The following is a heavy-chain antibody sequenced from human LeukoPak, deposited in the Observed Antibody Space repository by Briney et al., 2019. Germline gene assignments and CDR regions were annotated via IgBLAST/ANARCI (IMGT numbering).Heavy chain of an antibody. V-gene: IGHV4-39*01. CDR2: IHYTGNT. Sequence: SETLSLTCSVSGGSISSTSYYWGWIRQPPGKGMEWIGSIHYTGNTYYNPSPKSRVTISIDTSKKQFSLRLSSVTAADTAVYYCARHQYGMNVWGQGTTVTVSS. CDR1: GGSISSTSYY. J-gene: IGHJ6*02. CDR3: ARHQYGMNV.